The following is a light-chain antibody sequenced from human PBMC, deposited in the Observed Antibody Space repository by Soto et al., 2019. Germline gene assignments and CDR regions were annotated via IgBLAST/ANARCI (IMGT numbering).Light chain of an antibody. CDR1: QSISSW. CDR3: QQYNSYSRT. V-gene: IGKV1-5*03. CDR2: KAS. Sequence: DIQMTQSPSTLYASVGEIVTITCRASQSISSWLAWYQQKPGKAPKLLIYKASSLESGVPSRFSGSGSGTEFPLTISSRQPDDFATYCCQQYNSYSRTFGQGTKVEIK. J-gene: IGKJ1*01.